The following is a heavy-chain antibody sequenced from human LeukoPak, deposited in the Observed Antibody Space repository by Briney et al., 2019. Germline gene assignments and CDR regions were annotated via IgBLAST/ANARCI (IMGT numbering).Heavy chain of an antibody. CDR1: GFTVSSNY. Sequence: GGSLRLSCAASGFTVSSNYMSWVRQAPGKGLEWVSVIYSAGSTYYADSVKGRFTISRDNSKDTLYLQMNSLRAEDTAVYYCARVGCSSTSCYHMDVWGKGTTVTVSS. D-gene: IGHD2-2*01. CDR2: IYSAGST. CDR3: ARVGCSSTSCYHMDV. J-gene: IGHJ6*03. V-gene: IGHV3-53*01.